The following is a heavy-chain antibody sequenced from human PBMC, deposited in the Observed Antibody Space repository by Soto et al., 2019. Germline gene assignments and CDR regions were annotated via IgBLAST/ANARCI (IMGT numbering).Heavy chain of an antibody. CDR1: GFTFSSYG. CDR3: AKDKRAVVVTAPFDY. D-gene: IGHD2-21*02. V-gene: IGHV3-30*18. Sequence: QVQLVESGGGVVQPGRSLRLSCAASGFTFSSYGMHWVRQAPGKGLEWVAVISYDGSNKYYADSVKGRFTISRDNSKNTLYLQMNSLRAEDTAVYYCAKDKRAVVVTAPFDYWGQGTLVTASS. J-gene: IGHJ4*02. CDR2: ISYDGSNK.